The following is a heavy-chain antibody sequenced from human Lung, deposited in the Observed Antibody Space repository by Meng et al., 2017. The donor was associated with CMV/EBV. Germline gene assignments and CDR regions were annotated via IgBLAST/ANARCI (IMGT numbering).Heavy chain of an antibody. CDR3: ARDYPVVVPY. V-gene: IGHV3-7*01. Sequence: SCAASGFTFDTYGMHWVRQAPGKGLEWLANIKKDGSEKKYVDSVKGRFTISRDNAKNSLYLQMNSLRAEDTAVYYCARDYPVVVPYWDQGTLVTVSS. J-gene: IGHJ4*02. CDR2: IKKDGSEK. CDR1: GFTFDTYG. D-gene: IGHD2-15*01.